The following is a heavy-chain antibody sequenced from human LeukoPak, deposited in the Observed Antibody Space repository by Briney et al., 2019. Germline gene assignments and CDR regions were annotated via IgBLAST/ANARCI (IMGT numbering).Heavy chain of an antibody. CDR3: ARDPTSGWYFDY. Sequence: PGGSLRLPCAVSGFTISNNYMNWVRQAPGKGLEWVSVIYSGGSTYYADSVKGRFTISRDSSKNTLYLQMNSLRAEDTAVYYCARDPTSGWYFDYWGQGTLVTVSS. CDR1: GFTISNNY. D-gene: IGHD6-19*01. V-gene: IGHV3-53*01. CDR2: IYSGGST. J-gene: IGHJ4*02.